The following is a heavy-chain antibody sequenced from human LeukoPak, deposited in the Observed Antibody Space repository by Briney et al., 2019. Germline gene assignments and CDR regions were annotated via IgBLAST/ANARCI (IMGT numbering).Heavy chain of an antibody. Sequence: SETLSLTCAVYGXSFSGYYGSWIRQPPGKGLEWIGEINHSGSTNYNPSLKSRVTISVDTSKNQFSLKLSSVTAADTAVYYCARGITRYYFDYWGQGTLVTVSS. CDR3: ARGITRYYFDY. D-gene: IGHD3-10*01. J-gene: IGHJ4*02. CDR1: GXSFSGYY. CDR2: INHSGST. V-gene: IGHV4-34*01.